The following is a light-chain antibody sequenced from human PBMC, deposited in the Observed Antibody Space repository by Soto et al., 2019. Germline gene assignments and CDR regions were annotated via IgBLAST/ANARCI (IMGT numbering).Light chain of an antibody. Sequence: QSALTQPASVSGSPGQSITISCTGTSSDVGGYNYVSWYQQHPGKAPKLMIYEVTNRPSGISDRFSASKPGNTASLTISGLQAEDEADYYCNSYTTSSTLVFGGGTKLTVL. J-gene: IGLJ2*01. CDR1: SSDVGGYNY. V-gene: IGLV2-14*01. CDR2: EVT. CDR3: NSYTTSSTLV.